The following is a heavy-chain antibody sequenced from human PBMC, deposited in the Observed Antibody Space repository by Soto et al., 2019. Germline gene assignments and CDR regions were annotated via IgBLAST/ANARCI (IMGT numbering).Heavy chain of an antibody. V-gene: IGHV3-11*01. CDR1: GFTFSDYY. J-gene: IGHJ6*03. Sequence: QVQLVESGGGLVKPGGSLRLSCAASGFTFSDYYMSWIRQAPGKGLEWVSYISGSSSTIYYADSVKGRFTISRDNAKNSLHLQMNSLRAEDTAVYYCASGVAASHFYYYYMDVWGKGTTVTVSS. D-gene: IGHD2-15*01. CDR3: ASGVAASHFYYYYMDV. CDR2: ISGSSSTI.